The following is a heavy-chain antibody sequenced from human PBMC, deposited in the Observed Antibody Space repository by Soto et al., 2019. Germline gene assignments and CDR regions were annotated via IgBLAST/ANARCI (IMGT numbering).Heavy chain of an antibody. CDR3: ARKPSPGIAVAGTGTDYYYYGMDV. Sequence: GGSLRLSCAASGFTFSSYGMHWVRQAPGKGLEWVAVIWYDGSNKYYADSVKGRFTISRDNSKNTLYPQMNSLRAEDTAVYYCARKPSPGIAVAGTGTDYYYYGMDVWGQGTTVTVSS. CDR2: IWYDGSNK. D-gene: IGHD6-19*01. V-gene: IGHV3-33*01. J-gene: IGHJ6*02. CDR1: GFTFSSYG.